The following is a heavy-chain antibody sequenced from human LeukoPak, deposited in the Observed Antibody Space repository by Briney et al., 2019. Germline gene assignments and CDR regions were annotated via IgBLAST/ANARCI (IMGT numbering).Heavy chain of an antibody. J-gene: IGHJ3*02. V-gene: IGHV4-4*07. CDR1: GGSINNDF. D-gene: IGHD3-9*01. CDR3: ARGHYDILTGPRHAFDI. Sequence: PSETLSLTCTVAGGSINNDFLTWVWQPAGKALEWIGRLYTSGSTTYNPSLKSRVTMSLDTSMTQFSLKLKSVTAADTAVYYCARGHYDILTGPRHAFDIWGQGTMVTVSS. CDR2: LYTSGST.